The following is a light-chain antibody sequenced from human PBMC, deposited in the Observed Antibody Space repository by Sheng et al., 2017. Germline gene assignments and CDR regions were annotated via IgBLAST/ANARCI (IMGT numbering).Light chain of an antibody. CDR3: QQYNNWPAWT. CDR2: GAS. J-gene: IGKJ1*01. CDR1: QSISSN. V-gene: IGKV3-15*01. Sequence: EIVMTQSPVTLSVSPGERATLSCRASQSISSNLAWYQQKAGQAPRLLIYGASTRATGIPARFSGSGSGTEFTLTINSLQSEDFAVYYCQQYNNWPAWTFGQGPRW.